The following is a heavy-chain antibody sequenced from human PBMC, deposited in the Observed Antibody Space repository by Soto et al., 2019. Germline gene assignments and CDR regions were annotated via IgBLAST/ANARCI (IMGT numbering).Heavy chain of an antibody. Sequence: EVQLVESGGGLVQPGGSLRLSCAASGFTFSSYSMNWVRQAPGKGLEWVSCISSSSSTIYYADSVKGRFTISRDNAKNSLYLQMNSLRDEDTAVYYCARDYPYYYGSGSYYHDAFDIWGQGTMVTVSS. CDR3: ARDYPYYYGSGSYYHDAFDI. CDR1: GFTFSSYS. J-gene: IGHJ3*02. D-gene: IGHD3-10*01. CDR2: ISSSSSTI. V-gene: IGHV3-48*02.